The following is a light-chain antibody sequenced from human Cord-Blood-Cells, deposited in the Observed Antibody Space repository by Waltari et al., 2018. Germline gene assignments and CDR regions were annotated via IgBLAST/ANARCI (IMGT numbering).Light chain of an antibody. CDR3: CSYAGSSTWV. CDR2: EGS. CDR1: SSDVGSYNL. J-gene: IGLJ3*02. Sequence: QSALTQPASVSGSPGQSITISCTGTSSDVGSYNLVSWYQQHPGKATKHMIYEGSKRPSGVSIRFSGSKSGDTASLTISGLQAEDEADYYCCSYAGSSTWVFGGGTKLTVL. V-gene: IGLV2-23*01.